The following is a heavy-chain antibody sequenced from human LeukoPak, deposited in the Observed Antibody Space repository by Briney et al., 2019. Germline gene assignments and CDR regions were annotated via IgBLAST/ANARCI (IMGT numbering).Heavy chain of an antibody. J-gene: IGHJ3*02. Sequence: PGGSLRLSCAASGFTFSSYEMNWVRQAPGKGLEWVSYISSSGSTIYYADSVKGRFTISRDNAKNSLYLQMNSLRAEDTAVYYCARALRWSGAFDIWGQGTMVTVSS. CDR3: ARALRWSGAFDI. CDR1: GFTFSSYE. CDR2: ISSSGSTI. D-gene: IGHD4-23*01. V-gene: IGHV3-48*03.